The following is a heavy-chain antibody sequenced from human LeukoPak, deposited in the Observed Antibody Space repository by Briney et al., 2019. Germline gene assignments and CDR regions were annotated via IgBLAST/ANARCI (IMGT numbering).Heavy chain of an antibody. CDR3: AREPVGPYSSGWYGGDY. CDR1: GYTFTSYG. CDR2: ISAYNGNT. Sequence: GSVKVSCKASGYTFTSYGISWVRQAPGQGLEWMGWISAYNGNTNYAQKLQGRVTMTTDTSTSTAYMELRSLRSDDTAVYYCAREPVGPYSSGWYGGDYWGQGTLVTVSS. D-gene: IGHD6-19*01. J-gene: IGHJ4*02. V-gene: IGHV1-18*01.